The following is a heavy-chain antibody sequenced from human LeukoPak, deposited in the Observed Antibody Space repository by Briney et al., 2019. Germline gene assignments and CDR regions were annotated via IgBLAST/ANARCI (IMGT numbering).Heavy chain of an antibody. CDR1: GYTFTSYD. Sequence: ASVKVSCKASGYTFTSYDINWVRQATGQGLEWMGWMNPNSGNTGYAQKFQGRVTMTRNTSISTAYMELSSLRSEDTAVYYCAVGIAAAGSLDYWGQGTLVTVSS. J-gene: IGHJ4*02. D-gene: IGHD6-13*01. CDR2: MNPNSGNT. CDR3: AVGIAAAGSLDY. V-gene: IGHV1-8*01.